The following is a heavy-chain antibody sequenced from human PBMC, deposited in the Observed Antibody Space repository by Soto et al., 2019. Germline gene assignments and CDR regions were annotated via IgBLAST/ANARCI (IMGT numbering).Heavy chain of an antibody. CDR2: INPSDGST. D-gene: IGHD6-19*01. CDR1: GYTFTSYY. Sequence: ASVKVSCKASGYTFTSYYMHWVRQAPGQGLEWMGIINPSDGSTNYAQKFQGRVTMTTDTSTSTVYMELRSLRSEDTAVYYCARTVVGSSGLDAFDIWGQGTMVTVSS. V-gene: IGHV1-46*01. J-gene: IGHJ3*02. CDR3: ARTVVGSSGLDAFDI.